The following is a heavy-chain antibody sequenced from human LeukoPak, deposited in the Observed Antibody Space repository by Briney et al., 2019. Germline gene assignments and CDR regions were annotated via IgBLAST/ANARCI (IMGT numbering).Heavy chain of an antibody. CDR3: ANPFVVVVPAAKNNWFDP. Sequence: GGSLRLSCAASGFTFSSYGMHWVRQAPGKGLEWVAFIRCDGSNKYYADSVKGRFTISRDNSKNTLYLQMNSLRAEDTAVYYCANPFVVVVPAAKNNWFDPWGQGTLVTVSS. V-gene: IGHV3-30*02. CDR1: GFTFSSYG. J-gene: IGHJ5*02. CDR2: IRCDGSNK. D-gene: IGHD2-2*01.